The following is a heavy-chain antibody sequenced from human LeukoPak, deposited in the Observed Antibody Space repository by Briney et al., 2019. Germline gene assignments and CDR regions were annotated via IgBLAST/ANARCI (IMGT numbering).Heavy chain of an antibody. J-gene: IGHJ4*02. V-gene: IGHV4-30-2*01. CDR3: ASTAGDPSY. CDR1: GGSISSGGYY. D-gene: IGHD7-27*01. Sequence: PSETLSHTCTVSGGSISSGGYYWSWIRQPPGKGLEWIGYIYHSGSTYYNPSLKSRVTISVDRSKNQFSLKLSSVTAADTAVYYCASTAGDPSYWGQGTLVTVSS. CDR2: IYHSGST.